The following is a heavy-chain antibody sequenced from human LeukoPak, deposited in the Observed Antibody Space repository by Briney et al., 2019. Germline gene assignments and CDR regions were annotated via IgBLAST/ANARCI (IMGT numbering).Heavy chain of an antibody. CDR3: ASRAYYDSSGLDY. V-gene: IGHV4-59*08. J-gene: IGHJ4*02. CDR2: VSNSGST. D-gene: IGHD3-22*01. CDR1: GGSISSYY. Sequence: SEALSLTCTVSGGSISSYYWSWIRQPPGKGLEWIGHVSNSGSTKYNPSLKSRVTISIDTSKKHFSLKLSSVTAADTAVYYCASRAYYDSSGLDYWSQRILVTVSS.